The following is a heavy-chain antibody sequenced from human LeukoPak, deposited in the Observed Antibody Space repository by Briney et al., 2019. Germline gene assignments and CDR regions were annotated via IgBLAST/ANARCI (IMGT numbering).Heavy chain of an antibody. V-gene: IGHV3-13*01. J-gene: IGHJ4*02. D-gene: IGHD1-26*01. CDR2: IGIAGDT. CDR1: GFTFSDHA. Sequence: GGSLRLSCAASGFTFSDHAMHWVRQATGKGLDWVSAIGIAGDTFYPGSVKGRFTISRENAKNSLYLQMNSLRAEDTAVYYCVRQKKSHGNFDYWGQGTLVTVSS. CDR3: VRQKKSHGNFDY.